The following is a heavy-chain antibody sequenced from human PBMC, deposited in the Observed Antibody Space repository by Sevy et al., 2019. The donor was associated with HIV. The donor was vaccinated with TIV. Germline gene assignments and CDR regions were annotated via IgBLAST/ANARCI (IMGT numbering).Heavy chain of an antibody. CDR1: GFTFRSFS. V-gene: IGHV3-33*01. Sequence: GGSLRLSCVASGFTFRSFSMHWVRQAPGKGLEWVAAIWYDGRTERYADSVQGRFTISRDNSKKTLYLQMNSLREEDTAIYYCARDAARVIVPTAGFDSWGQGTLVTVSS. CDR3: ARDAARVIVPTAGFDS. CDR2: IWYDGRTE. D-gene: IGHD1-1*01. J-gene: IGHJ5*01.